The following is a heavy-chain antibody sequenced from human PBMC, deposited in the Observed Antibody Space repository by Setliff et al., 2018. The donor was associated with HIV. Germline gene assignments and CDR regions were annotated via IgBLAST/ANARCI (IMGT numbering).Heavy chain of an antibody. V-gene: IGHV3-30*02. CDR2: IRLDGSDK. J-gene: IGHJ4*02. CDR1: GFTFSEHY. CDR3: AKEDQRVTSVDY. Sequence: GGSLRLSCAASGFTFSEHYMDWVRQAPCKGLEWVAFIRLDGSDKFYADSVKGRFTISRDNSKNTLFLQMNSLRSEDTAVYYCAKEDQRVTSVDYWGQGTPVTVSS. D-gene: IGHD2-2*01.